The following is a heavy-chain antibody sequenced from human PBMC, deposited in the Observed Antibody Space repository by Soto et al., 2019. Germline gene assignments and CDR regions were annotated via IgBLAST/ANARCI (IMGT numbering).Heavy chain of an antibody. CDR1: GYTFTSYD. J-gene: IGHJ5*02. CDR2: MNPNSGNT. CDR3: ASVLGYCSGGSCPGFVP. D-gene: IGHD2-15*01. Sequence: ASVKVSCKASGYTFTSYDINWVRQATGQGLEWMGWMNPNSGNTGYAQKFQGRVTMTRNTSISTAYMELSSLGSEDTAVYYCASVLGYCSGGSCPGFVPWGQGTLVTVS. V-gene: IGHV1-8*01.